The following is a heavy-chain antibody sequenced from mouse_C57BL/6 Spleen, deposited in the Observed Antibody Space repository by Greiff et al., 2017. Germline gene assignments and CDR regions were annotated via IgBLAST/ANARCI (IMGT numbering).Heavy chain of an antibody. J-gene: IGHJ3*01. CDR2: IWSGGST. Sequence: QVQLQQSGPGLVQPSQSLSITCTVSGFSLTSYGVHWVRQSPGKGLEWLGEIWSGGSTDYNAAFISRLSISKDNSTSQVFFKMNSLQADDTAIYYCARANYGSTPCAYWGQGTMVTVSA. CDR3: ARANYGSTPCAY. D-gene: IGHD1-1*01. CDR1: GFSLTSYG. V-gene: IGHV2-2*01.